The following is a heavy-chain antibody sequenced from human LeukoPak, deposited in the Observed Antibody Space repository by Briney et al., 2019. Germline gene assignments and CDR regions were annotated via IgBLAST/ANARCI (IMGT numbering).Heavy chain of an antibody. Sequence: GGSLRLSCSASGFTLSSCAMHWVRQAPGKGLEYVSGISTNGGSIYYADSVKGRFTTSRDNSKNMLYLQMTSLRAEDTAVYYCARRIAARREFDYWGQGTLVTVSS. J-gene: IGHJ4*02. CDR2: ISTNGGSI. D-gene: IGHD6-6*01. V-gene: IGHV3-64D*06. CDR3: ARRIAARREFDY. CDR1: GFTLSSCA.